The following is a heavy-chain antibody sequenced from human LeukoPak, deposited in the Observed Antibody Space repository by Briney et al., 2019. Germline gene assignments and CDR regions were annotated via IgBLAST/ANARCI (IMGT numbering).Heavy chain of an antibody. CDR1: GDSISSGSYY. V-gene: IGHV4-61*02. Sequence: SQALSLTCTVSGDSISSGSYYWSWIRQPAGKGLEWIGRIYTSGSTDYNPSLKSRVTISVDTSKNQFSLKLSSVTAADTAVYYCARDKTLAYCGGDCYPETWGQGALVTVSS. D-gene: IGHD2-21*01. CDR3: ARDKTLAYCGGDCYPET. J-gene: IGHJ5*02. CDR2: IYTSGST.